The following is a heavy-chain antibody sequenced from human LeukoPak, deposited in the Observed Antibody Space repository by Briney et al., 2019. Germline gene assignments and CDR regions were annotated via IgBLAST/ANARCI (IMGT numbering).Heavy chain of an antibody. CDR2: INHSRST. D-gene: IGHD3-22*01. V-gene: IGHV4-34*01. CDR3: ARSYYDSSGYDFDY. J-gene: IGHJ4*02. CDR1: GGSFSGYY. Sequence: SETLSLTCAVYGGSFSGYYWSWIRQPPGKGLEWIGEINHSRSTNYNPSLKSRVTISVDTSKNQFSLKLSSVTAADTAVYYCARSYYDSSGYDFDYWGQGTLVTVSS.